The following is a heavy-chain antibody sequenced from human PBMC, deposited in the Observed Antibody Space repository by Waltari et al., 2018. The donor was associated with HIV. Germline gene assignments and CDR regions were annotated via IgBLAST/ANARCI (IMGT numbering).Heavy chain of an antibody. D-gene: IGHD2-2*01. Sequence: QVQLVESGGGVVQPGRSLRLSCAASGFTFSNYSMTWARQAPGKGLEWVAVISYDGSNKYYADSVKGRFTISRDNSKNTLYLQMNSLRAEDTAVYYCARDPQYCSSTSCSYYFDYWGQGTLVTVSS. V-gene: IGHV3-30-3*01. CDR3: ARDPQYCSSTSCSYYFDY. J-gene: IGHJ4*02. CDR1: GFTFSNYS. CDR2: ISYDGSNK.